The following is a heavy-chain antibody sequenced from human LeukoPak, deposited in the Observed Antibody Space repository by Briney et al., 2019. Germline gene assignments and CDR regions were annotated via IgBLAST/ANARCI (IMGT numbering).Heavy chain of an antibody. D-gene: IGHD3/OR15-3a*01. V-gene: IGHV4-4*07. CDR2: IYTSGST. J-gene: IGHJ4*02. CDR1: GGSTSSYY. Sequence: KPSETLSLTCTVSGGSTSSYYWSWIRQPAGKGLEWIGRIYTSGSTNYNPSLKSRVTISVDKSKNQFSLKLSSVTAADTAVYYCARDADFWNGQPTNWGQGTLVTVSS. CDR3: ARDADFWNGQPTN.